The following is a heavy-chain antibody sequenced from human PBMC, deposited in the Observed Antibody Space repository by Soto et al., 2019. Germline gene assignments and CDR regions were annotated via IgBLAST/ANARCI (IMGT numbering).Heavy chain of an antibody. CDR3: AKDWSAGFWVADSFDY. CDR1: GFTFSSYG. CDR2: ISYDGSNK. V-gene: IGHV3-30*18. D-gene: IGHD6-19*01. J-gene: IGHJ4*02. Sequence: QVQLVESGGGVVQPGRSLRLSCAAPGFTFSSYGMHWVRQAPGKGLEWVAVISYDGSNKYYADSVKGRFTISRDNSKNTLYLQMNSLRAEDTAVYYCAKDWSAGFWVADSFDYWGQGTLVTVSS.